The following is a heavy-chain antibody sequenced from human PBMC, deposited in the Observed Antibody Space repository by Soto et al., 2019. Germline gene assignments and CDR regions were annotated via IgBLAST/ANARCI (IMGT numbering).Heavy chain of an antibody. D-gene: IGHD3-3*01. J-gene: IGHJ4*02. CDR1: GGSVSSGSYY. V-gene: IGHV4-61*01. Sequence: SETPSLTCTVSGGSVSSGSYYWSWIRQPPGKGLEWIGYIYYSGSTNYNPSLKSRVTISVDTSKNQFSLKLSSVTAADTAVYYCARERIFGQGFDYWGQGTLVTVSS. CDR2: IYYSGST. CDR3: ARERIFGQGFDY.